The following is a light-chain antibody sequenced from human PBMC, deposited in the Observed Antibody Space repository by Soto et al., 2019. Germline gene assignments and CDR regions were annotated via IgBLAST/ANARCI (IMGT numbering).Light chain of an antibody. CDR3: QQTYSTPRT. J-gene: IGKJ1*01. Sequence: DIQMTQSPSSLSASVGDRVTMTCRASQTISSYLNWYQQKPGKAPNLLIYAASSLQSGVPSRFSGSGSGTDFTLPINSLQPEDFAIYYCQQTYSTPRTLGQGTKVEIK. CDR2: AAS. CDR1: QTISSY. V-gene: IGKV1-39*01.